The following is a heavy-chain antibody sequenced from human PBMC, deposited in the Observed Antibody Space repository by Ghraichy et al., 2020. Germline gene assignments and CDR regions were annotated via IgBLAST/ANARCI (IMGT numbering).Heavy chain of an antibody. V-gene: IGHV1-69*13. Sequence: SVKVSCKASGGTFSSYAISWVQQAPGQGLEWMGGIIPIFGTANYAQKFQGRVTITADESTSTAYMELSSLRSEDTAVYYCARGVVVVVAATYFDYWGQGTLVTVSS. J-gene: IGHJ4*02. D-gene: IGHD2-15*01. CDR1: GGTFSSYA. CDR2: IIPIFGTA. CDR3: ARGVVVVVAATYFDY.